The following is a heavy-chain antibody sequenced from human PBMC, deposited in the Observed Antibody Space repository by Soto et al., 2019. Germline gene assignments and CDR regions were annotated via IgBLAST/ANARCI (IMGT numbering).Heavy chain of an antibody. CDR2: IGTAGDT. CDR1: GFTFSSYD. V-gene: IGHV3-13*01. Sequence: PGGSLRLSCAASGFTFSSYDMHWVRQATGKGLEWVSAIGTAGDTYYPGSVKGRFTISRENAKNSLYLQMNSLRAGDTAVYYCARAYSNSLDNWFDPWGQGTLVTSPQ. CDR3: ARAYSNSLDNWFDP. D-gene: IGHD4-4*01. J-gene: IGHJ5*02.